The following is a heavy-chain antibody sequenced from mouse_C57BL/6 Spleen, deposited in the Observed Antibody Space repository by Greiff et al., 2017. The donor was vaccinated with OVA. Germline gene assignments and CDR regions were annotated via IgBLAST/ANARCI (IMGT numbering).Heavy chain of an antibody. CDR2: IDPSDSET. J-gene: IGHJ1*03. D-gene: IGHD1-1*01. V-gene: IGHV1-52*01. CDR3: ARRRGSSTRYFDV. Sequence: QVQLQQPGAELVRPGSSVKLSCKASGYTFTSYWMHWVKQRPIQGLEWIGNIDPSDSETHYNQKFKDKATLTVDKSSSTAYMQLSSLTSEDSAVYYCARRRGSSTRYFDVWGTGTTVTVSS. CDR1: GYTFTSYW.